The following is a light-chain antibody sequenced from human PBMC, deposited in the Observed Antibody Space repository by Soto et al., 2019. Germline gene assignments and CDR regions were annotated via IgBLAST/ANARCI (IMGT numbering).Light chain of an antibody. J-gene: IGKJ4*01. CDR3: QQRSTWPFLT. V-gene: IGKV1-27*01. CDR1: QDIRNF. CDR2: AAS. Sequence: DIQMTQSPTSLSASVGDRVTITCRASQDIRNFVAWYQQKPGKAPKLLIYAASTLQSGVPSRFSGSGSGTDFTLTINSLQPEDVAVYYCQQRSTWPFLTFGGGTTVEI.